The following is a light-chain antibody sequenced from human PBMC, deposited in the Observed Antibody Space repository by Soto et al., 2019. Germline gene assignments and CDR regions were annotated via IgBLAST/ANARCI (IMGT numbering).Light chain of an antibody. CDR3: QQYGSSLLT. CDR2: GAS. CDR1: QSVSASY. V-gene: IGKV3-20*01. Sequence: EIVLTQSPDTLSLSPGERATLSCRASQSVSASYLAWYQHKPGQAPRLLMYGASRRATGIPDRFSGSGSGTDFTLTISRLEPEDFVVYFCQQYGSSLLTFGGGTKVDIK. J-gene: IGKJ4*01.